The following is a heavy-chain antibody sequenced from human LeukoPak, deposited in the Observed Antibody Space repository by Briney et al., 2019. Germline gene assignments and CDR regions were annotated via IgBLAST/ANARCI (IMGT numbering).Heavy chain of an antibody. D-gene: IGHD2-2*01. V-gene: IGHV1-2*02. CDR3: ARKKPAVNLAFDI. CDR1: GYTFTGYY. Sequence: ASVKVSCKASGYTFTGYYMHWVRQAPGQGLEWMGWINPNSGGTNYAQKFQGRVTMTRDTSISTAYMELSRLRSDDTAVYYCARKKPAVNLAFDIWGQGTMVTVSS. J-gene: IGHJ3*02. CDR2: INPNSGGT.